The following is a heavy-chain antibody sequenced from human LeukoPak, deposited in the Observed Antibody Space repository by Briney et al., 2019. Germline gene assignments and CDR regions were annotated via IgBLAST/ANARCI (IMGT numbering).Heavy chain of an antibody. J-gene: IGHJ4*02. CDR3: ARVIAAAATVDY. CDR1: GFTFSPNW. D-gene: IGHD6-13*01. Sequence: GGSLRLACTASGFTFSPNWMHWVRQTPGEGLVWVSRISSDGRTTSYADSVKGRFTISRDNAKNSLYLQMNSLRAEDTAVYYCARVIAAAATVDYWGQGTLVTVSS. V-gene: IGHV3-74*01. CDR2: ISSDGRTT.